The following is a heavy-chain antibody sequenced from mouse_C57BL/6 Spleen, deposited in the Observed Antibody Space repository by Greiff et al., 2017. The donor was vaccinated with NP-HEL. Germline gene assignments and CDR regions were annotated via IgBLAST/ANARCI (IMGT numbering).Heavy chain of an antibody. CDR2: IWSGGST. CDR1: GFSLTSYG. V-gene: IGHV2-2*01. Sequence: QVHVKQSGPGLVQPSQSLSITCTVSGFSLTSYGVHWVRQSPGKGLEWLGVIWSGGSTDYNAAFISRLSISKDNSKSQVFFKMNSLQADDTAIYYCARIATVVPYAMDYWGQGTSVTVSS. CDR3: ARIATVVPYAMDY. D-gene: IGHD1-1*01. J-gene: IGHJ4*01.